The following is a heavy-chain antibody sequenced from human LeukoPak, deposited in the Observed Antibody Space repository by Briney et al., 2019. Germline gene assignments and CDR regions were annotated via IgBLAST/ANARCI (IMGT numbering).Heavy chain of an antibody. J-gene: IGHJ6*03. V-gene: IGHV4-34*01. CDR3: ARGRQEISMILVVMTGVSYYLDV. CDR2: INPSGST. Sequence: SETLSLTCAVYGGSFSGYYWTWIRQSPGKGLEWIGEINPSGSTYYNPSLKSRLTVSRDTSKNQFSLRLSSVTAADTAVYYCARGRQEISMILVVMTGVSYYLDVWGRGTTVTVS. D-gene: IGHD3-22*01. CDR1: GGSFSGYY.